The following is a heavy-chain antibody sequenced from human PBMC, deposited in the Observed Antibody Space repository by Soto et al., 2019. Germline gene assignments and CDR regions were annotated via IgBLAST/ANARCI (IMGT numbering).Heavy chain of an antibody. D-gene: IGHD5-12*01. V-gene: IGHV3-11*05. Sequence: QVQLVESGGGLVKPGGSLRLSCAASGFTFSDYYMSWIRQAPGKGLEWVSYMSSSSSFTNYADSVKGRFTISGDNAKNSLHLQLNSLRAEDSAVYYCARDRVQYGGHELKYFDSWGQGTLVTV. J-gene: IGHJ4*02. CDR1: GFTFSDYY. CDR2: MSSSSSFT. CDR3: ARDRVQYGGHELKYFDS.